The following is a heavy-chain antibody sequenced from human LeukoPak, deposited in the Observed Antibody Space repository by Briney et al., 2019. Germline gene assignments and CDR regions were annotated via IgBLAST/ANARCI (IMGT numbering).Heavy chain of an antibody. CDR1: GFSFKSYS. CDR3: ARAAGYYFDY. Sequence: PGGSLRLSCAAPGFSFKSYSINLVRQAPGQGQEWVAFITSTSGDMFYADSVKGRFTISRDNAKNSLYLQMDSLRAEDTAVYYCARAAGYYFDYWGQGSLVTVSS. V-gene: IGHV3-21*05. CDR2: ITSTSGDM. J-gene: IGHJ4*02.